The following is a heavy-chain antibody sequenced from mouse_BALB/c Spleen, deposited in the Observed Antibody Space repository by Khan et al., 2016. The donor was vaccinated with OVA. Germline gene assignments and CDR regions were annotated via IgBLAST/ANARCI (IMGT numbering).Heavy chain of an antibody. D-gene: IGHD2-10*02. Sequence: VQLKQSGAELVRPGALVKLSCKASGFNIKDYYMNWVKQRPEQGLEWIGWIDPENGDTIYDPKFQGKASITAATSSNTAYLHLSSLTSEDTAVYYCVRLGYGNYWFAYWGQGTLVTVSA. J-gene: IGHJ3*01. V-gene: IGHV14-1*02. CDR3: VRLGYGNYWFAY. CDR2: IDPENGDT. CDR1: GFNIKDYY.